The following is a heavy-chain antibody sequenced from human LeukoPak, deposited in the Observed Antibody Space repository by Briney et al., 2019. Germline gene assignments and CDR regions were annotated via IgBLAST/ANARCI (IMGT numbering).Heavy chain of an antibody. CDR1: GFSFSNSG. CDR3: VRALSGTDDF. V-gene: IGHV3-33*08. Sequence: GGSLRLSCAASGFSFSNSGMHWVRQAPGKGLEWVAGIWFGEGSQYYADSVKGRFIISRDNSKNRLYLQMNSLRVEDTAVYYCVRALSGTDDFWGQGTLVTVSS. J-gene: IGHJ4*02. CDR2: IWFGEGSQ. D-gene: IGHD1-7*01.